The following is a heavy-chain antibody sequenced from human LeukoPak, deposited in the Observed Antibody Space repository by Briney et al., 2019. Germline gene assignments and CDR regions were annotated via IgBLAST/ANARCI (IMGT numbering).Heavy chain of an antibody. V-gene: IGHV4-59*01. CDR1: GGSISSYY. J-gene: IGHJ4*02. CDR2: IYYSGST. CDR3: ARASTIMVRGDTAIYYFDY. Sequence: SETLSLTCTVSGGSISSYYWSWIRQPPGKGLEWIGYIYYSGSTNYNPSLESRVTISVDTSKNQFSLKLSSVTAADTAVYYCARASTIMVRGDTAIYYFDYWGQGTLVTVSS. D-gene: IGHD3-10*01.